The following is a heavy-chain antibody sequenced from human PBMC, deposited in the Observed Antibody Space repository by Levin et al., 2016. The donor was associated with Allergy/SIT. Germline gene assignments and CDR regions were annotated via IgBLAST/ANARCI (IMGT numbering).Heavy chain of an antibody. J-gene: IGHJ6*02. D-gene: IGHD2-15*01. CDR3: ARDQASKLWCSGGSCADSLMDV. CDR2: INPNSGGT. Sequence: WVRQAPGQGLEWMGWINPNSGGTNYAQKFQGRVTMTRDTSISTAYMELSRLRSDDTAVYYCARDQASKLWCSGGSCADSLMDVWGQGTTVTVSS. V-gene: IGHV1-2*02.